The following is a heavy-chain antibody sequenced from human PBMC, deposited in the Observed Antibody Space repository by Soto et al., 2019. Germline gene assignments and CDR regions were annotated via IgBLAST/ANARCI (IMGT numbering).Heavy chain of an antibody. V-gene: IGHV5-10-1*01. CDR2: IDPSDSQT. D-gene: IGHD3-22*01. J-gene: IGHJ4*02. CDR1: GYSFAGCW. CDR3: ARQIYDSDTGPNFQYYFDS. Sequence: GESLKISCKGSGYSFAGCWITWVRQKPGKGLEWMGRIDPSDSQTYHSPSFRGHVTISVTKSITTVFLQWSSLRASDTAMYYCARQIYDSDTGPNFQYYFDSWGQGTPVTVSS.